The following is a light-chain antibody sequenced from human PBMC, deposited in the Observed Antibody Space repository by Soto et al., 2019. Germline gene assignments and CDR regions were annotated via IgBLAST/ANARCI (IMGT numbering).Light chain of an antibody. CDR1: SSNIGSNY. CDR2: RNN. Sequence: QSVLTQPPSASGTPGQRVTISCSGSSSNIGSNYVYWYQQLPGTAPKLLIYRNNQRPSGVPDRFSGSQSGTSASLAISGLRSEDEADYYCAAWDDSLSGSGVFGGGTKLTVL. J-gene: IGLJ2*01. CDR3: AAWDDSLSGSGV. V-gene: IGLV1-47*01.